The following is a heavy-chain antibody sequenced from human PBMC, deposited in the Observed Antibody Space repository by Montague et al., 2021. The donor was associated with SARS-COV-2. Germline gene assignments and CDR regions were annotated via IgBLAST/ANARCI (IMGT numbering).Heavy chain of an antibody. D-gene: IGHD3-22*01. CDR1: GGSISGGGYY. Sequence: TLSLTCTVSGGSISGGGYYWSWIRQHPGKGLEWIGYIYYSGSTHYNPSLKSRVTISVDTSKNQFSLKLSSVTAADTAVYYCARLWGYYDSSGYPVGAFDIWGQGTMVTVSS. CDR3: ARLWGYYDSSGYPVGAFDI. J-gene: IGHJ3*02. V-gene: IGHV4-31*03. CDR2: IYYSGST.